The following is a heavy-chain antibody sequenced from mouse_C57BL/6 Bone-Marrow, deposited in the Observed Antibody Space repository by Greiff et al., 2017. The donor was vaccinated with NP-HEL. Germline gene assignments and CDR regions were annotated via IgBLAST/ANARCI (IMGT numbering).Heavy chain of an antibody. CDR1: GYAFTNYL. D-gene: IGHD1-1*01. V-gene: IGHV1-54*01. J-gene: IGHJ1*03. CDR2: INPGSGGT. CDR3: ARVYYYGRGYFDV. Sequence: QVHVKQSGAELVRPGTSVKVSCKASGYAFTNYLIEWVKQRPGQGLEWIGVINPGSGGTNYNEKFKGKATLTADKSSSTAYMQLSSLTSEDSAVYGCARVYYYGRGYFDVGGTGTTVTVSS.